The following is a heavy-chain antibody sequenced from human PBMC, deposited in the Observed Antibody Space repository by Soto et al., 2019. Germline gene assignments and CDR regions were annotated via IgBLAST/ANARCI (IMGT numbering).Heavy chain of an antibody. D-gene: IGHD3-16*02. V-gene: IGHV3-30*18. J-gene: IGHJ4*02. CDR2: ISYDGSNQ. CDR1: GFTFSSYG. Sequence: QVQLVESGGGVVQPGRSLRLSCAASGFTFSSYGMHWVRQAPGKGLEWVAIISYDGSNQYYADSVKGRFTISRDNSKNTLYLQMNSLRAEDTAVYYCAKALGELSPESYDHWGQGVLFTVSS. CDR3: AKALGELSPESYDH.